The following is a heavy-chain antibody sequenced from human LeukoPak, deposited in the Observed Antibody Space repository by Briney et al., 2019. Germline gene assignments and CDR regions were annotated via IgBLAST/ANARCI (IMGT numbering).Heavy chain of an antibody. CDR1: GGTFSSYT. Sequence: GASVKVSCKACGGTFSSYTISWVRQAPGQGLEWMGRIIPILGIANYAQKFQGRVTITADKSTSTAYMELSSLRSEDTAVYYCARVPLDYYDSSDLDYWGQGTLVTVSS. CDR3: ARVPLDYYDSSDLDY. D-gene: IGHD3-22*01. V-gene: IGHV1-69*02. CDR2: IIPILGIA. J-gene: IGHJ4*02.